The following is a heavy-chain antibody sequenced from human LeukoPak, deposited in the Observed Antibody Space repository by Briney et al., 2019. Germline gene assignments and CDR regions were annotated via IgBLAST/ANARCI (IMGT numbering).Heavy chain of an antibody. CDR2: IYHSGST. CDR1: GGSISSSNW. CDR3: ASLNYDILTGPDY. J-gene: IGHJ4*02. D-gene: IGHD3-9*01. V-gene: IGHV4-4*02. Sequence: SETLSLTCAVSGGSISSSNWWSWVRQPPGKGLEWIGEIYHSGSTNYNPSLKSRVTISVDKSKNQFSLKLSSVTAADTAVYYCASLNYDILTGPDYWGQGTLVTVSS.